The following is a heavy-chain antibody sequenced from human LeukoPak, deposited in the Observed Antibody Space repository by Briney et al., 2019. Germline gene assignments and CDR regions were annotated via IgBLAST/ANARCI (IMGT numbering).Heavy chain of an antibody. CDR2: ISYSGST. J-gene: IGHJ6*02. CDR1: GGSISSYF. Sequence: SSETLSLTCTVSGGSISSYFWTWIRQPPGKGLEWIGYISYSGSTNYNPSLKSRITISVDTSRNRFSLKLRSVTAADTAVYYCARAEVIPMAEFDYFYGLDVWGQGTTVIVSS. D-gene: IGHD1-14*01. CDR3: ARAEVIPMAEFDYFYGLDV. V-gene: IGHV4-59*01.